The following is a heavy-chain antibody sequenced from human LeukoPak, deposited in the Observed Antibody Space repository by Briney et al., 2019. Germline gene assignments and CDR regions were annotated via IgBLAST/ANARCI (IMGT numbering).Heavy chain of an antibody. V-gene: IGHV4-39*07. CDR1: GDSISSSSYY. CDR2: IYYSGST. J-gene: IGHJ4*02. CDR3: AREPAHFDY. Sequence: PSETLSLTCTVSGDSISSSSYYWGWIRQPPGKGLEWIGSIYYSGSTYYNPSLKSRVTISVDTSKNQFSLKLSSVTAADTAVYDCAREPAHFDYWGQGTLVTVSS.